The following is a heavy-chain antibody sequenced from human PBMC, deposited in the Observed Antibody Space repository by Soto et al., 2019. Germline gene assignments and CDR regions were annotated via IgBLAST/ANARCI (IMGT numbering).Heavy chain of an antibody. CDR1: GFTFSSYA. CDR2: ISGSGGST. J-gene: IGHJ6*02. V-gene: IGHV3-23*01. Sequence: EVQLLESGGGLVQPGGSLRLSCAASGFTFSSYAMSWVRQAPGKGLEWVSAISGSGGSTYYADSVKGRFTISRDNSKNTLYLHMNSQRAEDSAVYYCAKDEVGAVYYYYYGMDVWGQGTTVTVSS. CDR3: AKDEVGAVYYYYYGMDV. D-gene: IGHD1-26*01.